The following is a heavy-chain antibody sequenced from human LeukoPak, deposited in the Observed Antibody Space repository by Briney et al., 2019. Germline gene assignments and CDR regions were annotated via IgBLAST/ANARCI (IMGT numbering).Heavy chain of an antibody. J-gene: IGHJ4*02. Sequence: KPSETLSLTCTVSGGSISVSNFYWTWIRQPPGKGLEWIGEINHSGSTNYNPSLKSRVTISVDTSKNQFSLKLSSVTAADTAVYYCARDHGPSTLLNWGQGALVTVSS. CDR2: INHSGST. V-gene: IGHV4-39*07. CDR1: GGSISVSNFY. CDR3: ARDHGPSTLLN. D-gene: IGHD1-26*01.